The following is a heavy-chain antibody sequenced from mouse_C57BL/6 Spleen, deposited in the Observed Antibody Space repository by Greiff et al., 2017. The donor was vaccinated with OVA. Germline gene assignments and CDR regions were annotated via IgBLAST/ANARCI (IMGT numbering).Heavy chain of an antibody. V-gene: IGHV5-9-1*02. J-gene: IGHJ2*01. CDR1: GFTFSSYA. D-gene: IGHD2-4*01. Sequence: EVQLVESGEGLVKPGGSLKLSCAASGFTFSSYAMSWVRQTPEKRLEWVAYISSGGDYIYYADTVKGRFTISRDNARNTLYLQMSSLKSEDTAMYYCTRDYDYDGEYYFDYWGQGTTLTVSS. CDR2: ISSGGDYI. CDR3: TRDYDYDGEYYFDY.